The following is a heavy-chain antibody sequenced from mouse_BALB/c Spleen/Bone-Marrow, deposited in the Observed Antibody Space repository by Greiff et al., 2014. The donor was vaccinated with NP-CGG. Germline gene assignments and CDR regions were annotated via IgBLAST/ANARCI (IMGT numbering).Heavy chain of an antibody. CDR2: IYPGDGDT. J-gene: IGHJ2*01. CDR3: ARGDPFDY. V-gene: IGHV1-87*01. Sequence: VKLQESGAELARPGASVKLSCKASGYTFTSYWMQWVKQRPGQGLEWSGAIYPGDGDTRYTQKFKGKATLTADKSSSTAYMQLSSLASEDSAVYYCARGDPFDYWGQGTTLTVSS. CDR1: GYTFTSYW.